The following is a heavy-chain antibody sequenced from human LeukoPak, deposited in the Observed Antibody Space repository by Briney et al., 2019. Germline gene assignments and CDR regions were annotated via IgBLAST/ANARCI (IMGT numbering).Heavy chain of an antibody. J-gene: IGHJ4*02. D-gene: IGHD3-3*01. Sequence: SETLSLTCTVSGGSISSSSYYWGWIRQPPGKGLEWIGSIYYSGSTYYNPSLKSRVTISVDTSKNQFSLKLSSVTAADTAVYYCARLYDFWSGYSCWGQGTLVTVSS. V-gene: IGHV4-39*01. CDR3: ARLYDFWSGYSC. CDR2: IYYSGST. CDR1: GGSISSSSYY.